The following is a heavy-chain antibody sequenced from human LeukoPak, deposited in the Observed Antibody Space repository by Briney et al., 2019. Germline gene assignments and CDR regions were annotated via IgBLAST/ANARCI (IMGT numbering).Heavy chain of an antibody. CDR2: ISYDGRNI. Sequence: PGKSLRLSCAASGFTFNNYGMHWVRQAPGKGLEWVAVISYDGRNIHYPDSVKGRITIPRDISTDTLWLQMDSLRTEDTAVYYCAKGPLRGTAAAIDYWGQGTLVTVPS. D-gene: IGHD2-2*01. V-gene: IGHV3-30*18. J-gene: IGHJ4*02. CDR1: GFTFNNYG. CDR3: AKGPLRGTAAAIDY.